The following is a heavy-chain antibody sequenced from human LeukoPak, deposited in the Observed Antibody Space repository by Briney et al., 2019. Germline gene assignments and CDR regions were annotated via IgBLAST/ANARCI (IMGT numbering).Heavy chain of an antibody. V-gene: IGHV1-2*02. CDR3: ASLWFGELYGMDV. J-gene: IGHJ6*02. Sequence: ASVKVSCKASGYTFTGYYMHWVRQAPGQGLEWMGWINPNSGGTNYAQEFQGRVTMTRDTSISTAYMELSRLRSDDTAVYYCASLWFGELYGMDVWGQGTTVTVSS. CDR1: GYTFTGYY. D-gene: IGHD3-10*01. CDR2: INPNSGGT.